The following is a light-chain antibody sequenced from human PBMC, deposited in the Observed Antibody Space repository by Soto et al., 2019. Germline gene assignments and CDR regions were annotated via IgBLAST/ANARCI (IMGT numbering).Light chain of an antibody. V-gene: IGLV3-1*01. CDR2: QDS. Sequence: ELTQPPSVSVSPGQTASITCSGDKLGDKYACWYQQKPGQSPVLVIYQDSKRPSGIPERFSGSNSGNTATLTISGTQAMDEADYYCQAWDSALRVFGGGTKLTVL. CDR1: KLGDKY. CDR3: QAWDSALRV. J-gene: IGLJ2*01.